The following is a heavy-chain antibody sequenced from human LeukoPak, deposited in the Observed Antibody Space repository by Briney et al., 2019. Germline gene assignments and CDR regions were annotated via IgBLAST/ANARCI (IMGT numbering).Heavy chain of an antibody. J-gene: IGHJ5*02. D-gene: IGHD1-7*01. Sequence: SETLSLTCTVSGGSISSYYWSWLRQPPGKGLEWIGYIYYSGSTNYNPSLKSRVTISVDTSKNQFSLKLSSVTAADTAVYYCARVVWNYWFDPWGQGTLVTVSS. V-gene: IGHV4-59*01. CDR3: ARVVWNYWFDP. CDR1: GGSISSYY. CDR2: IYYSGST.